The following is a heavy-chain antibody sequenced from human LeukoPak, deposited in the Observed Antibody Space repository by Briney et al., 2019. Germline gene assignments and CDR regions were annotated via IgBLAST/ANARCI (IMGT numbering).Heavy chain of an antibody. Sequence: PSETLSLTCTVSGGSISSYYWSWIRQPPGKGLEWIGYIYYSGSTNYNPSLKSRVTISVDTSKNQFSLKLSSVTAADTAVYYCARGSYYGSGSYSLDAFDIWGQGTMVTVSS. CDR3: ARGSYYGSGSYSLDAFDI. J-gene: IGHJ3*02. CDR2: IYYSGST. CDR1: GGSISSYY. V-gene: IGHV4-59*01. D-gene: IGHD3-10*01.